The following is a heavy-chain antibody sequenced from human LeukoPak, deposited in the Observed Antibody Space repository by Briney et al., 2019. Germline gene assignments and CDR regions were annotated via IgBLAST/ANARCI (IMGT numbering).Heavy chain of an antibody. V-gene: IGHV4-34*01. CDR2: INHSGST. CDR1: GGSFSGYY. CDR3: ARRSTYYYYGMDV. Sequence: PSETLSLTCAVYGGSFSGYYWSWIRQPPGKGLEWIGEINHSGSTNYNPSLKSRVTISVDTSKNPFSLKLSSVTAADTAVYYCARRSTYYYYGMDVWGQGTTVTVSS. J-gene: IGHJ6*02.